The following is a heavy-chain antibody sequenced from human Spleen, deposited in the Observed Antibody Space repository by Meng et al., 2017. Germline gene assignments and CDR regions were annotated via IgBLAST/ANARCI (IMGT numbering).Heavy chain of an antibody. CDR3: ARITTDESSGFYHCFDP. CDR2: IYYSGST. D-gene: IGHD3-22*01. V-gene: IGHV4-39*07. Sequence: SETLSLTCTVSGGSISSSSYCWGWIRQPPGKGLEWIGSIYYSGSTYYNPSLKSPVTITVDTSKNQFSLKLSSVTAADTAVYYCARITTDESSGFYHCFDPWGQGTLVTVSS. CDR1: GGSISSSSYC. J-gene: IGHJ5*02.